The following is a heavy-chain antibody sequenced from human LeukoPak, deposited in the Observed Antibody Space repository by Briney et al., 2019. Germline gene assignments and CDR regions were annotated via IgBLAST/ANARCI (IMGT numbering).Heavy chain of an antibody. CDR1: GGTFSSYA. Sequence: ASVKVSCKASGGTFSSYAISWVRQAPGQGLEWMGGIIPIFGTANYAQKFQGRVTITTDESTSTAYMELSSLRSEDTAMYYCASYGITGTTEDYWGQGTLVTVSS. V-gene: IGHV1-69*05. J-gene: IGHJ4*02. D-gene: IGHD1-7*01. CDR3: ASYGITGTTEDY. CDR2: IIPIFGTA.